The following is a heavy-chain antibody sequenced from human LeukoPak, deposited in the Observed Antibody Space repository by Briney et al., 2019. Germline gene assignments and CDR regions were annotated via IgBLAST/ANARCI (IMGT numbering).Heavy chain of an antibody. CDR1: GGSFSGYY. D-gene: IGHD1-26*01. CDR2: INHSGST. J-gene: IGHJ5*02. V-gene: IGHV4-34*01. CDR3: ARGSKMLGYNWFDP. Sequence: SETLSLTCAVYGGSFSGYYWNWLRQPPGKGLEWIGEINHSGSTNYIPSLESRVTISVDTSKNQFSLKLSSVTAADTAVYYCARGSKMLGYNWFDPWGQGTLVTVSS.